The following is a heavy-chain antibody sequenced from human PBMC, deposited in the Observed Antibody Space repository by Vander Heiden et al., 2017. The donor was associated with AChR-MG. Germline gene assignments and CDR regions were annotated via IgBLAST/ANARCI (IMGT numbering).Heavy chain of an antibody. CDR3: ARGLYVDL. CDR1: GGSFSGYY. CDR2: INQLGST. D-gene: IGHD3-16*01. J-gene: IGHJ2*01. Sequence: QVHLQQWVSGLLKPSETLSLTAAVYGGSFSGYYWSWIRQPPGKGLEWIGEINQLGSTNYNPSLKSRVTISVETSKNKLSLTISSVTAADTAVDYGARGLYVDLWGHGTLVTVSS. V-gene: IGHV4-34*01.